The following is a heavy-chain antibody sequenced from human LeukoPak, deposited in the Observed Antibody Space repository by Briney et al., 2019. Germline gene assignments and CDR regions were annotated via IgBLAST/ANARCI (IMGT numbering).Heavy chain of an antibody. D-gene: IGHD4/OR15-4a*01. CDR2: IYNSGTT. J-gene: IGHJ5*02. CDR1: GGSISSSSYY. Sequence: SETLSLTCNVSGGSISSSSYYWGWIRQPPGKGLEWIGRIYNSGTTNYNPSLKSRVTISEDTSKNQFSLKPSSVTAADTAVYFCAGDFVVLDNNWFDPWGQGTLVTVSS. V-gene: IGHV4-39*07. CDR3: AGDFVVLDNNWFDP.